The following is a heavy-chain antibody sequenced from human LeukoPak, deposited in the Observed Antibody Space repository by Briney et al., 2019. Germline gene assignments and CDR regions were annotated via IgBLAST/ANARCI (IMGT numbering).Heavy chain of an antibody. Sequence: ASVKVSCKASGYTFTSYDINWVRQATGQGLEWMGWMNPNSGNTGYAQKFQGRVTMTRNTSISTAYMELSSLRSEDTAVYYCARGLVTMVRGVYHYYMDVWGKGTTVTVSS. J-gene: IGHJ6*03. CDR2: MNPNSGNT. CDR1: GYTFTSYD. CDR3: ARGLVTMVRGVYHYYMDV. V-gene: IGHV1-8*01. D-gene: IGHD3-10*01.